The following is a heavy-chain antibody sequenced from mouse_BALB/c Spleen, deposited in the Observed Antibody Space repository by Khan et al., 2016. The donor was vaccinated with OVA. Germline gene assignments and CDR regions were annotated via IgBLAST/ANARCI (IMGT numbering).Heavy chain of an antibody. CDR3: ARIYGGDFDY. J-gene: IGHJ2*01. CDR2: ISYSGNT. V-gene: IGHV3-2*02. Sequence: EAKLEVSGPGLVKPSQSLSLTCTVTGYSITSDYAWNWIRQFPGNKLEWMGHISYSGNTKYNPSLKSRISITRDTSKNQFFLQLNSVTTEDTATYYCARIYGGDFDYWGQGTTLTVSS. CDR1: GYSITSDYA. D-gene: IGHD1-1*01.